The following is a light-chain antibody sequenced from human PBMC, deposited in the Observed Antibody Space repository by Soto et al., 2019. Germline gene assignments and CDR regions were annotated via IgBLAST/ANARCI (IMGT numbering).Light chain of an antibody. CDR3: QQYKDWPWT. V-gene: IGKV3D-15*01. CDR1: QSISSN. Sequence: EIVMTQSPATLSVSPGERATLSCRASQSISSNLAWYQQKPGQAPRLLIYGASSRATDIPGRLSGSESGTEFTLTISSLQSEDFAIYYCQQYKDWPWTFGQGTKVEIK. J-gene: IGKJ1*01. CDR2: GAS.